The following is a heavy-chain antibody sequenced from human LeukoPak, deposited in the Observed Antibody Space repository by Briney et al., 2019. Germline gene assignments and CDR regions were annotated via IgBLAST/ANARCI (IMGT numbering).Heavy chain of an antibody. J-gene: IGHJ6*02. CDR3: ARADYYYYGMDV. CDR2: IYYSGST. V-gene: IGHV4-59*01. CDR1: GGSISRYY. Sequence: SETLSLTCTVSGGSISRYYWSWIRQPPGKGLEGIGYIYYSGSTNYNPSLKSRVTISVDTSKNQFSLKLSSVTAADTAVYYCARADYYYYGMDVWGQGTTVTVSS.